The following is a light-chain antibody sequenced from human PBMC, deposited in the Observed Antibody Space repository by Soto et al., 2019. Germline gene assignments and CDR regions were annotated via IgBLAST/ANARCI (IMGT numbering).Light chain of an antibody. Sequence: QSALTQPASVSGSPGQSITISCTGTSSDVGGYNYVSWYQQHPGKVPKLMIYEVSDRPSGVSNRFSGSKSGSTASLTISGLQAEDEADYYCGSYTSSTTDVFGTGTKLTVL. V-gene: IGLV2-14*01. J-gene: IGLJ1*01. CDR1: SSDVGGYNY. CDR2: EVS. CDR3: GSYTSSTTDV.